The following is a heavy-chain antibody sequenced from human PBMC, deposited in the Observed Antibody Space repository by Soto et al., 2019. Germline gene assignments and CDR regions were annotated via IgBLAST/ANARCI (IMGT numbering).Heavy chain of an antibody. Sequence: SETLSLTCTVSGGSVSSGSYYWSWIRQPPGKGLEWIGYIYYSGSTNYNPSLKSRVTISVDTSKNQFSLKLSSVTAADTAVYYCARDSRGSGWYDYWGQGTLVTVSS. CDR1: GGSVSSGSYY. D-gene: IGHD6-19*01. CDR3: ARDSRGSGWYDY. CDR2: IYYSGST. J-gene: IGHJ4*02. V-gene: IGHV4-61*01.